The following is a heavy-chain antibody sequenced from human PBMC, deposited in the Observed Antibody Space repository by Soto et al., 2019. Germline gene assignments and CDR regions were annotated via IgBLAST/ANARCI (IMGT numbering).Heavy chain of an antibody. Sequence: GSLRLSCVASGFMFNNYAMSWVRQAPGKGLEWFSAVSGSGDGTYHADSVKGRFTISRDNSKNTLYLQMNSLRAEDTAVYYCAKGSRSSRPYYFDCWGQGTLVTVSS. J-gene: IGHJ4*02. CDR3: AKGSRSSRPYYFDC. CDR2: VSGSGDGT. CDR1: GFMFNNYA. D-gene: IGHD2-2*01. V-gene: IGHV3-23*01.